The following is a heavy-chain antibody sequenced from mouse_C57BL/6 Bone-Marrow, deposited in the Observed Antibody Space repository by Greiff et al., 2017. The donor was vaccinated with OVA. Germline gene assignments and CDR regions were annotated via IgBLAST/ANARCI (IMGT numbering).Heavy chain of an antibody. CDR2: INPANDNT. J-gene: IGHJ4*01. V-gene: IGHV14-3*01. CDR3: ARAEYVRRGGAMDD. Sequence: VQLQQSVAGLVRPGASVKLSCTASGFNIKNTYMPWVKQRPEQGLEWIGRINPANDNTKYAPKLQGQATITADTSSNTAYLQLSSLTSEDTAIYYCARAEYVRRGGAMDDWGQGTSVTVSS. CDR1: GFNIKNTY. D-gene: IGHD5-1*01.